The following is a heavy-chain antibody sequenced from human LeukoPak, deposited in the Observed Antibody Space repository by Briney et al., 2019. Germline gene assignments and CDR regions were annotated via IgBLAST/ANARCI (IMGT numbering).Heavy chain of an antibody. CDR1: GGSFSGCY. D-gene: IGHD3-10*01. CDR3: AIRGVIRAFDI. J-gene: IGHJ3*02. V-gene: IGHV4-34*01. CDR2: INHSGST. Sequence: SETLSLTCAVYGGSFSGCYWSWIRQPPGKGLEWIGEINHSGSTNYNPSLKSRVTISVDTSKNQFSLKLSSVTAADTAVCYCAIRGVIRAFDIWGQGTMVTVSS.